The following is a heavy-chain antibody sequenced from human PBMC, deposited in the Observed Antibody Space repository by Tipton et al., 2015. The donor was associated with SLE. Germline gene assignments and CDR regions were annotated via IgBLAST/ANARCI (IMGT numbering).Heavy chain of an antibody. CDR1: GYTFVNYD. J-gene: IGHJ3*02. CDR3: ARGRMGRLTDAFDI. V-gene: IGHV1-8*01. CDR2: MNPNSGNP. Sequence: QSGAEVKKPGASVRVSCEASGYTFVNYDINWVRQATGQGLEWMGWMNPNSGNPAYAQKLKGRLTITTNTSISTSYMELTSLTSEDAAVYYCARGRMGRLTDAFDIWGQGTMVTVSS. D-gene: IGHD1-14*01.